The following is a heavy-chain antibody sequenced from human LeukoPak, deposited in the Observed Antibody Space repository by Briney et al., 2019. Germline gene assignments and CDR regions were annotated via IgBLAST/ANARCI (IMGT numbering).Heavy chain of an antibody. CDR1: GASISIYY. J-gene: IGHJ6*04. CDR2: IYYSGST. Sequence: SETLSLTCTLSGASISIYYGGWVRQPPGKGREWMGYIYYSGSTNYNPSLKSRVTISVDTSKNQFSLKLSSVTAADTAVYYCARAPSDIVVVPAAPPRYYYYGMDVWGKGTTVTVSS. CDR3: ARAPSDIVVVPAAPPRYYYYGMDV. V-gene: IGHV4-59*01. D-gene: IGHD2-2*01.